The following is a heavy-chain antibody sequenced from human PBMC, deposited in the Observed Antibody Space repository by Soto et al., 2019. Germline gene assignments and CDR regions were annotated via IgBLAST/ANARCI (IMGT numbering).Heavy chain of an antibody. V-gene: IGHV1-69*01. CDR2: IIPIFGTA. D-gene: IGHD6-19*01. CDR1: GGTFSSYA. CDR3: ARESVAGTGRPLAFDI. J-gene: IGHJ3*02. Sequence: QVQLVQSGAEVKKPGSSVKVSCKASGGTFSSYAISWVRQAPGQGLEWMGGIIPIFGTANYAQKFQGRVTITADESTSTAYMELSSLRSEYTAVYYCARESVAGTGRPLAFDIWGQGTMVTVSS.